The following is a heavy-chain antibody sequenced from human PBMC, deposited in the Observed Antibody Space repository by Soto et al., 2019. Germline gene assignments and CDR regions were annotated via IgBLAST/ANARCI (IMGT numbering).Heavy chain of an antibody. Sequence: QVQLQESGPGLVKPSQTLSLTCTVSGGSISSGGYYWTWIRQHPGKGLEWIGYNYYSGITYSNPSIKSRVTXSVESSXXQFSLKLSSVTAADTAVYYCARGSSIAGLYYGMDVWGQGTTVTVSS. CDR2: NYYSGIT. V-gene: IGHV4-31*03. CDR3: ARGSSIAGLYYGMDV. J-gene: IGHJ6*02. D-gene: IGHD6-6*01. CDR1: GGSISSGGYY.